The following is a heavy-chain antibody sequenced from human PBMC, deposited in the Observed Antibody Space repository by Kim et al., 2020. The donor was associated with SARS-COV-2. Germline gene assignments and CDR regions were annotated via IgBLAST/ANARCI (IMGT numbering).Heavy chain of an antibody. CDR3: ARGTAVAGLFDY. J-gene: IGHJ4*02. D-gene: IGHD6-19*01. Sequence: NDAQKFQGRVTITADESTSTAYMELSSLRSEDTAVYYCARGTAVAGLFDYWGQGTLVTVSS. V-gene: IGHV1-69*01.